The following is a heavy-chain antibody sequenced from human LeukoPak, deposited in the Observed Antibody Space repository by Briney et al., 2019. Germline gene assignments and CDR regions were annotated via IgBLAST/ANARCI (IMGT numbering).Heavy chain of an antibody. V-gene: IGHV3-64D*09. CDR1: GXTFSSYA. CDR2: ISSNGGST. J-gene: IGHJ4*02. D-gene: IGHD3-16*01. CDR3: VKDRYVDY. Sequence: GGSLRLSWSVSGXTFSSYAVHWVRQAPGKGLEYVSSISSNGGSTYYADSVKGRFTISRDNSKNTLYLQMSSLRGEDTAVYYCVKDRYVDYWGQGTLVTVPS.